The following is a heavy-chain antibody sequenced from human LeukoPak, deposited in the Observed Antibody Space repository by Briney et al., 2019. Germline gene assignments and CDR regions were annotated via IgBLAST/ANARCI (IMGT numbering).Heavy chain of an antibody. J-gene: IGHJ6*03. V-gene: IGHV4-59*05. CDR2: IHYSGST. CDR1: GFTFSSYS. Sequence: NAGGSLRLSCAASGFTFSSYSMNWIRQPPGKGLEWIGSIHYSGSTYSNPSLKSRVTISVDTSKNQFSLKMSSVTAADTAVYFCARQLYSSGNYYAPMDVWGKGTTVTISS. CDR3: ARQLYSSGNYYAPMDV. D-gene: IGHD3-10*01.